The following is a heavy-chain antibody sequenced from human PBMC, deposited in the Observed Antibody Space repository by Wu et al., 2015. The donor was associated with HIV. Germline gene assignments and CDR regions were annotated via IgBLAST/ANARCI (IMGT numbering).Heavy chain of an antibody. CDR3: AREIKDPVIMVRAGLDP. J-gene: IGHJ5*02. D-gene: IGHD3-10*01. CDR1: GSIFSNYD. Sequence: QVQLVQSGAEVKKSGSSVKVSCKASGSIFSNYDINWVRQAPGQGLEWMGGTTPMFGTTNYAQTFQGRLKITSDVYTSTVYMQLSSLRSEDTAMYYCAREIKDPVIMVRAGLDPWGQGTLVTGLL. V-gene: IGHV1-69*05. CDR2: TTPMFGTT.